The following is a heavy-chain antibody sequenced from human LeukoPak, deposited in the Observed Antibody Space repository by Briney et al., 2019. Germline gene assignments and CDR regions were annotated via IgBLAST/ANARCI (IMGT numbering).Heavy chain of an antibody. Sequence: SETLSLTCAVYGGSFSGYYWSWIRQPPGKGLEWIGEINHSGSTNYNPSLKSRVTISVDTSKNQFSLKLSSVTAADTAVYYCARQRRDYGDDAFDYWGQGTLVTVSS. V-gene: IGHV4-34*01. CDR2: INHSGST. CDR1: GGSFSGYY. D-gene: IGHD4-17*01. J-gene: IGHJ4*02. CDR3: ARQRRDYGDDAFDY.